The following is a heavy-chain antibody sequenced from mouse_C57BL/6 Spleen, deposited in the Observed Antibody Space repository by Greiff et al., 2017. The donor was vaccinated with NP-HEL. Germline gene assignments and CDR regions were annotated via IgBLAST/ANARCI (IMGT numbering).Heavy chain of an antibody. CDR2: IYPRSGNT. CDR1: GYTFTSYG. J-gene: IGHJ4*01. V-gene: IGHV1-81*01. D-gene: IGHD1-1*01. CDR3: ARRKYYGSRNYAMDY. Sequence: VQLQQSGAELARPGASVKLSCKASGYTFTSYGISWVKQRTGQGLEWIGEIYPRSGNTYYNEKFKGKATLTADKSSSTAYMELRSLTSEDSAVYFCARRKYYGSRNYAMDYWGQGTSVTVSS.